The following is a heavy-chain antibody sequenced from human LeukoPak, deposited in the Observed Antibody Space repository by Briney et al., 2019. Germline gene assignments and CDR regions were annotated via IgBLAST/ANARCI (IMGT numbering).Heavy chain of an antibody. CDR3: ARDPGEGIAVAGRVDWFDP. D-gene: IGHD6-19*01. J-gene: IGHJ5*02. V-gene: IGHV4-61*02. CDR1: GGSISSGGYY. Sequence: KASETLSLTCTVSGGSISSGGYYWSWIRQPAGKGLEWIGRIYTSGSTNYNPSLKSRVTMSVDTSKNQFSLKLSSVTAADTAVYYCARDPGEGIAVAGRVDWFDPWGQGTLVTVSS. CDR2: IYTSGST.